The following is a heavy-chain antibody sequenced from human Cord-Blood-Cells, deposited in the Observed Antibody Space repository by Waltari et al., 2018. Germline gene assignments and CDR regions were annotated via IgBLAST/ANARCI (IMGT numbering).Heavy chain of an antibody. CDR3: ARRHKYCAL. V-gene: IGHV4-39*02. CDR1: GGSISSSSYY. J-gene: IGHJ2*01. D-gene: IGHD2-21*01. Sequence: QLQLQESGPGLGKPSQTLSLTCTVSGGSISSSSYYWARIRQPPRKGLEWIGSIYYSGSSHYDPPPKSLVTLSAETSKNYVPLMLRSVTAADTAVYYCARRHKYCALWGRCTLVTVSS. CDR2: IYYSGSS.